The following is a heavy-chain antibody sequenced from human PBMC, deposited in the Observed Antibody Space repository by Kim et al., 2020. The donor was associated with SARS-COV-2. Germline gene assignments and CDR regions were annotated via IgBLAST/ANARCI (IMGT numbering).Heavy chain of an antibody. D-gene: IGHD1-7*01. Sequence: PVKGRFPISRDGSKNTLYLQMNSLKTEDTAVYYCTTDYDWNYGLDYFDYWGQGTLVTVSS. V-gene: IGHV3-15*01. CDR3: TTDYDWNYGLDYFDY. J-gene: IGHJ4*02.